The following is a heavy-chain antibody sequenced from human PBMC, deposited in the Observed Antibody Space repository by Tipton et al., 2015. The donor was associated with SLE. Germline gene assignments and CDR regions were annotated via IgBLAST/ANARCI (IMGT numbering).Heavy chain of an antibody. V-gene: IGHV4-39*07. CDR2: INHSGST. CDR1: GGSISSSSYY. Sequence: TLSLTCTVSGGSISSSSYYWSWIRQPPGKGLEWIGEINHSGSTNYNPSLKSRVTMSVDTSKNQFSLKLSSVTAADTAVYYCARSVTLRWPLDYWGQGTLVTVSS. CDR3: ARSVTLRWPLDY. J-gene: IGHJ4*02. D-gene: IGHD4-23*01.